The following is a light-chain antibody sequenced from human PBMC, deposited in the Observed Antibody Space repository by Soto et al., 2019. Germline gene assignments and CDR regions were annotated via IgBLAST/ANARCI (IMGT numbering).Light chain of an antibody. Sequence: EIVLTQSPGTLALSPGERATLSCRASQRIGISSLAWYQQKPGQPPRLLIFGASSRANGIPDRFSGRGSGTDFPLTINRLEPEGYAVYFCQHGGSPSRFTFGPGTKVDI. V-gene: IGKV3-20*01. CDR2: GAS. CDR3: QHGGSPSRFT. J-gene: IGKJ3*01. CDR1: QRIGISS.